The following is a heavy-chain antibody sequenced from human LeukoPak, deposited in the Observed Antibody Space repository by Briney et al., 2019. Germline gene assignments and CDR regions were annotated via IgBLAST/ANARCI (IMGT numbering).Heavy chain of an antibody. CDR2: IYSGGST. Sequence: GSLRLSCAASGFTFDDYAMHWVRQAPGKGLEWVSVIYSGGSTYYADSVKGRFTISRDNSKNTLYLQMNSLRAEDTAVYYCARGDTGGYCSGGSCYGGQAFDIWGQGTMVTVSS. CDR1: GFTFDDYA. CDR3: ARGDTGGYCSGGSCYGGQAFDI. J-gene: IGHJ3*02. V-gene: IGHV3-53*01. D-gene: IGHD2-15*01.